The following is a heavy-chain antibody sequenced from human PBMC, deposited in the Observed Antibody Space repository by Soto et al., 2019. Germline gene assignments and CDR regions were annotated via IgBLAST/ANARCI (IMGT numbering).Heavy chain of an antibody. V-gene: IGHV1-69*02. J-gene: IGHJ5*02. Sequence: QVQLVQSGAEVKKPGSSVKVSCKASGGTFSSYTISWVRQAPGQGLEWMGRIIPILGIANYAQKFQGRVTNTADKSTSTAYMELSSLRSEDTAVYYCARTPGYCSGGSCLTNWFDPWGQGTLVTVSS. D-gene: IGHD2-15*01. CDR2: IIPILGIA. CDR1: GGTFSSYT. CDR3: ARTPGYCSGGSCLTNWFDP.